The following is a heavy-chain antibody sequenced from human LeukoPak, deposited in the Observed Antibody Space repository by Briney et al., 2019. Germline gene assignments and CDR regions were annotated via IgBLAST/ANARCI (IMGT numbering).Heavy chain of an antibody. CDR2: ISYDGSNK. CDR1: GFTFSSYG. V-gene: IGHV3-30*18. Sequence: QPGGSLRLSCAASGFTFSSYGMHWVRQAPGKGLEWVAVISYDGSNKYYADSVKGRFTISRDNSKNTLYLQMISLRAEDAAVYYCAKDRLRYFAWLIAPPDYWGPGALVTVSS. J-gene: IGHJ4*02. CDR3: AKDRLRYFAWLIAPPDY. D-gene: IGHD3-9*01.